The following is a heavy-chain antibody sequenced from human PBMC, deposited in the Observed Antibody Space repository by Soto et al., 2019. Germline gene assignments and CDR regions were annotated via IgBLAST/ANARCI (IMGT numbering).Heavy chain of an antibody. CDR3: ARGDDVVVPAAIFGSDYYYGMDV. D-gene: IGHD2-2*02. Sequence: QVQLQQWGAGLLKPSETLSLTCAVYGGSFSGYYWSWIRQPPGKGLEWIGEINHSGSTNYNPSLMRRVNISVDTSKNQFSRKLSSVTAADTAVYYCARGDDVVVPAAIFGSDYYYGMDVWGQGTTVTVSS. V-gene: IGHV4-34*01. J-gene: IGHJ6*02. CDR1: GGSFSGYY. CDR2: INHSGST.